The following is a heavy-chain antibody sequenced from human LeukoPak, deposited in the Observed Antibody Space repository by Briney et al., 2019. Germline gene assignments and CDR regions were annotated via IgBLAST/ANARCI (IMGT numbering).Heavy chain of an antibody. V-gene: IGHV3-21*01. CDR3: ARDIVVVVAATRGGFDY. D-gene: IGHD2-15*01. CDR1: GFTFSSYS. Sequence: GGSLRLSCAASGFTFSSYSMNWVRQAPGKGLQWVSSISSSSSYIYYADSVKGRFTISRDNAKNSLYLQMNSLRAEDTAVYYCARDIVVVVAATRGGFDYWGQGTLVTVSS. CDR2: ISSSSSYI. J-gene: IGHJ4*02.